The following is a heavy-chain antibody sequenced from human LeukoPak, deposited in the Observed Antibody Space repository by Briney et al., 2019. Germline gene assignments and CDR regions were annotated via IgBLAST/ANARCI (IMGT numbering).Heavy chain of an antibody. V-gene: IGHV4-38-2*02. Sequence: SETLSLTCTVSGYSISSGYYWGWIRQPPGKGLEWIGSIYHSGSTYYNPSLKSRVTISVDTSKNQFSLKLSSVTAADTAVYYCASNDNWNDTKTSLFLTPYYYMDVWGKGTTVTVSS. D-gene: IGHD1-20*01. CDR3: ASNDNWNDTKTSLFLTPYYYMDV. CDR2: IYHSGST. J-gene: IGHJ6*03. CDR1: GYSISSGYY.